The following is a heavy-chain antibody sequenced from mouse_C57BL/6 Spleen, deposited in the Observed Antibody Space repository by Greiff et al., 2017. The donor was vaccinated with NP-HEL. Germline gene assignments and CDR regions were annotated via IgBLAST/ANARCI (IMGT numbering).Heavy chain of an antibody. CDR1: GFTFSSYG. Sequence: EVQLVESGGDLVKPGGSLKLSCAASGFTFSSYGMSWVRQTPDKRLEWVATISSGGSYTYYPDSVKGRFTISRDNAKNTLYLQMSSLKSEDTAMYYCARRIYYDYYFDYWGQGTTLTVSS. CDR2: ISSGGSYT. D-gene: IGHD2-4*01. V-gene: IGHV5-6*01. CDR3: ARRIYYDYYFDY. J-gene: IGHJ2*01.